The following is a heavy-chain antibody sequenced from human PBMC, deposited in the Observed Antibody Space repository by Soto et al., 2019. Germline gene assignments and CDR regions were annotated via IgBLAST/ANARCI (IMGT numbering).Heavy chain of an antibody. V-gene: IGHV3-74*01. CDR2: INSDGNST. CDR3: ARGSNHFDY. CDR1: GFTSSPFW. J-gene: IGHJ4*02. Sequence: PGXSLRLSCAASGFTSSPFWLHWFRQVPGKGPVWVSRINSDGNSTSYADSVKGRFTISRDNAKNTLYLQMNSLRAEDTAVYYCARGSNHFDYWGQGTLVTVSS. D-gene: IGHD4-4*01.